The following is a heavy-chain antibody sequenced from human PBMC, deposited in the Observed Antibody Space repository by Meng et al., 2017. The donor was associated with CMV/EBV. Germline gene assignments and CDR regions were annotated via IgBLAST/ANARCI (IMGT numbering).Heavy chain of an antibody. J-gene: IGHJ3*02. CDR2: IYYSGST. D-gene: IGHD2-2*01. Sequence: SETLSLTCTVSGGSISSGGYYWSWIRQHPGKGLEWIGYIYYSGSTYYNPSPKSRVTISVDTSKNQFSLKLSSVTAADTAVYYCARVRLVGDAFDIWGQGTMVTVSS. V-gene: IGHV4-31*03. CDR3: ARVRLVGDAFDI. CDR1: GGSISSGGYY.